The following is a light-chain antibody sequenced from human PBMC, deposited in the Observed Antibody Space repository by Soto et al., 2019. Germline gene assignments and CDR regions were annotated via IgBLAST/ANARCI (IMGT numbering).Light chain of an antibody. J-gene: IGKJ2*01. CDR1: QSISSE. Sequence: EIVMTQSPATLSVSPGERATLSCRASQSISSELAWYQQKPGQPPRLLIYSASTRATSVPARFTGSGSGSEFTLTISGLQSEDFAVYYCQQGHNWPLTFGQATRLEI. V-gene: IGKV3-15*01. CDR3: QQGHNWPLT. CDR2: SAS.